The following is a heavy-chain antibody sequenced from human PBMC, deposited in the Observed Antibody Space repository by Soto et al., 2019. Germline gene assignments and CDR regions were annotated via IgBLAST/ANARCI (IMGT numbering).Heavy chain of an antibody. CDR1: GGTFSSYA. D-gene: IGHD2-2*02. J-gene: IGHJ6*02. CDR2: IIPIFGTA. Sequence: SVKVSCKASGGTFSSYAISWVRQAPGQGLEWMGGIIPIFGTANYAQKFQGRVTITADESTSTAYMGLSSLRSEDTAVYYCARGLGCSSTSCYNPTDIYYYGMDVWGQGTTVTVSS. CDR3: ARGLGCSSTSCYNPTDIYYYGMDV. V-gene: IGHV1-69*13.